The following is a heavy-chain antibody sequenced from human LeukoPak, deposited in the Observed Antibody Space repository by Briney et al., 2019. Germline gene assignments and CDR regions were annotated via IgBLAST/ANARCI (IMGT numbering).Heavy chain of an antibody. V-gene: IGHV3-30*02. J-gene: IGHJ3*02. D-gene: IGHD6-13*01. CDR1: GFSFNDYG. CDR3: ASWYWAFDI. Sequence: GGSLRLSCVASGFSFNDYGMHWVRQSPGKGPEWLAIIRHDGSNIHYADSVKGRFTISRDNSKNTLYLQMNSLRAEDTAVYYCASWYWAFDIWGQGTMVTVSS. CDR2: IRHDGSNI.